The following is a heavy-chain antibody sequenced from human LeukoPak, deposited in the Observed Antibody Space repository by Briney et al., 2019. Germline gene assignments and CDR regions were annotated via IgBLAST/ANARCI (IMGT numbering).Heavy chain of an antibody. CDR1: GFTFSSYS. Sequence: GGSLRLSCAASGFTFSSYSMNWVRQAPGKGLEWVSSISSSSSYIYYADSVKGRFTTSRDNAKNSLYLQMNSLRAEDTAVYYCARDAGYSLWDFDYWGQGTLVTVSS. CDR3: ARDAGYSLWDFDY. V-gene: IGHV3-21*01. D-gene: IGHD6-13*01. J-gene: IGHJ4*02. CDR2: ISSSSSYI.